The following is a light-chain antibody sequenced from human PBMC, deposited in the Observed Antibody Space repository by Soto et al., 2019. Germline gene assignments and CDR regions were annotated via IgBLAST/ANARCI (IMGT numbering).Light chain of an antibody. CDR3: QQSYTTPT. V-gene: IGKV1-39*01. J-gene: IGKJ4*01. CDR1: QTISRA. CDR2: AAS. Sequence: DIPLTQSTSSLSASVGDRVTITCRASQTISRALNWYQQKPGKAPKLLIYAASNLQSGVPSRFSSSGSGTDFILTISSLKPEDFATYYCQQSYTTPTVGGGTKGDIK.